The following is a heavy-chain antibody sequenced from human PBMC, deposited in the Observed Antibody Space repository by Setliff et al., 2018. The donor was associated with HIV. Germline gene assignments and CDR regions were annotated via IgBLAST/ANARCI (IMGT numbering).Heavy chain of an antibody. CDR3: AAGLHYYDSTGYPLTFDY. Sequence: GGSLRLSCAASGFTFSSYGMHWVRQAPGKGLEWVALIWYDGSNKDYADSVKGRFTISRDNAKNSLYLQMNSLRAEDTAVYYCAAGLHYYDSTGYPLTFDYWGQGALVTVSS. CDR1: GFTFSSYG. CDR2: IWYDGSNK. V-gene: IGHV3-33*01. D-gene: IGHD3-22*01. J-gene: IGHJ4*02.